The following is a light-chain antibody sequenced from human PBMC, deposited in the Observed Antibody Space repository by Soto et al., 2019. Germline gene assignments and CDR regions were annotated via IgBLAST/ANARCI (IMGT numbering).Light chain of an antibody. CDR2: GAS. CDR3: HQYGPSRIYT. J-gene: IGKJ2*01. V-gene: IGKV3-20*01. Sequence: EIVLTQSPGTLSLSPGERATLSCRASQTVSSSYLAWYQQKPGQAPRLLIYGASTRATGIPGRFGGTAFVAVFTLTISRLEPEDFEVYYCHQYGPSRIYTFGQGPKLEIK. CDR1: QTVSSSY.